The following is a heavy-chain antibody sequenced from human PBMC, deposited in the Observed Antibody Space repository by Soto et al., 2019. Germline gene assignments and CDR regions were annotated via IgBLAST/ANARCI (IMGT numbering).Heavy chain of an antibody. D-gene: IGHD3-16*01. CDR1: GFSLSGSGLS. J-gene: IGHJ2*01. Sequence: GSGPTLVNPTQTLTLTCTLSGFSLSGSGLSMSWIRQPPGKPLEWLALIDWEDDKFYSTSLKTRLTISKDTSKNQVVLTMTNMDPEDTATYYCARARGVRWYFDLWGRGSQVTVSS. V-gene: IGHV2-70*01. CDR3: ARARGVRWYFDL. CDR2: IDWEDDK.